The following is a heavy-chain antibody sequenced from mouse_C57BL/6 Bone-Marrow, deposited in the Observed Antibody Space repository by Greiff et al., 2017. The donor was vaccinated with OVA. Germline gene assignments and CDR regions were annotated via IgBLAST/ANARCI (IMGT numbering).Heavy chain of an antibody. CDR2: IYPGDGDT. CDR3: ARGWELDWFAY. Sequence: VQRVESGPELVKPGASVKISCKASGYAFSSSWMNWVKQRPGKGLEWIGRIYPGDGDTNYNGKFKGKATLTADKSSSTAYMQLSSLTSEDSAVYFCARGWELDWFAYWGQGTLVTVSA. D-gene: IGHD2-1*01. J-gene: IGHJ3*01. V-gene: IGHV1-82*01. CDR1: GYAFSSSW.